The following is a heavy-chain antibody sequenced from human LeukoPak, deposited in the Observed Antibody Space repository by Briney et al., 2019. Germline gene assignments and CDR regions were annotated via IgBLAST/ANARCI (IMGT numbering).Heavy chain of an antibody. V-gene: IGHV1-46*01. J-gene: IGHJ4*02. Sequence: ASVKVSCKASGYTFTSYYMHWVRQAPGQGLEWMGIINPSGGSTSYAQKLQGRVTMTTDTSTSTAYMELRSLRSDDTAVYYCARDHPYYDSSGYMPNWGQGTLVTVSS. D-gene: IGHD3-22*01. CDR2: INPSGGST. CDR3: ARDHPYYDSSGYMPN. CDR1: GYTFTSYY.